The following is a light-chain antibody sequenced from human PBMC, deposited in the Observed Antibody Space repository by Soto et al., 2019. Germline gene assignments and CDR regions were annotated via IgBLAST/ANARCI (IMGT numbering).Light chain of an antibody. V-gene: IGKV3-11*01. Sequence: IVLPQSPATLSVSPGHRASLSCRASQGVSTPVACYHQKPGEAPRLLISDASNRATGIPARFSGSGSGTHFTLTISSLEPEDFAVYYCHQRQYWPPITFGQGTRLEIK. CDR2: DAS. CDR1: QGVSTP. CDR3: HQRQYWPPIT. J-gene: IGKJ5*01.